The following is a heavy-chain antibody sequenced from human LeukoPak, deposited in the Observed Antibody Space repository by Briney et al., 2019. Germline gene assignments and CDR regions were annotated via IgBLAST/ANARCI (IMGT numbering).Heavy chain of an antibody. Sequence: GGSLRLSCAASGFTVSSNYMSWVRQAPGKGLEWVSYISSSGSTIYYADSVKGRFTISRDNAKNSLYLQMNSLRAEDTAVYYCARDSGWSTHFDYWGQGTLVTVSS. J-gene: IGHJ4*02. CDR3: ARDSGWSTHFDY. V-gene: IGHV3-11*04. CDR1: GFTVSSNY. D-gene: IGHD6-19*01. CDR2: ISSSGSTI.